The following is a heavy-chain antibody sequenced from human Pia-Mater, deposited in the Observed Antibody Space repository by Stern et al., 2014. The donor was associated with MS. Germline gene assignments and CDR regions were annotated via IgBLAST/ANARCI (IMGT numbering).Heavy chain of an antibody. D-gene: IGHD6-19*01. CDR2: IYPGDSDT. V-gene: IGHV5-51*01. CDR1: GYNFNIYW. Sequence: EVPLVQSGTEVRKPGESLKISCKGSGYNFNIYWIAWVRQMPGKGLEWMGIIYPGDSDTRYSPSFQGHVTFSVDKSISTAYLHLSGLNASDTAMYYCARQTTGWYSDYWGQGTLVAVSS. J-gene: IGHJ4*02. CDR3: ARQTTGWYSDY.